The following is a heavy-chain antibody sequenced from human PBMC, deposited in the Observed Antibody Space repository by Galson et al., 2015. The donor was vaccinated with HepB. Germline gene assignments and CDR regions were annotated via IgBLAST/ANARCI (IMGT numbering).Heavy chain of an antibody. J-gene: IGHJ1*01. D-gene: IGHD1-1*01. CDR3: VTGPSVGSTVKGCFQH. CDR2: IKYDGRST. V-gene: IGHV3-74*01. Sequence: SLRLSCAASGFTFSDHWMHWVRQAPGKGLIWVSRIKYDGRSTTYADSVKGRFTISRDNAKNTLSLHMSSLRAEDTAVYFCVTGPSVGSTVKGCFQHWGQGSLVTVS. CDR1: GFTFSDHW.